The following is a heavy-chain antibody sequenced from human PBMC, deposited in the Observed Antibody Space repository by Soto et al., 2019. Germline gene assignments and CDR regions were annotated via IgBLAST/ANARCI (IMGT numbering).Heavy chain of an antibody. J-gene: IGHJ6*02. Sequence: ASVKVSCKVSGYTFTGYYMHWVRQAPGQGLEWMGWINPNSGGTNYAQKFQGRVTMTRDTSISTAYMELSRLRSDDTAVYYCARDQRDYDFWSGYSGYGMDVWGQGTTVTVSS. CDR3: ARDQRDYDFWSGYSGYGMDV. CDR2: INPNSGGT. V-gene: IGHV1-2*02. CDR1: GYTFTGYY. D-gene: IGHD3-3*01.